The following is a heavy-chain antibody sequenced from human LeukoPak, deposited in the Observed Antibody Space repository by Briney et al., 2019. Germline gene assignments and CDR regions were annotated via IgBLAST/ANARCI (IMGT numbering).Heavy chain of an antibody. V-gene: IGHV3-11*03. CDR3: AKTLVASPGNTGGP. CDR1: GFTYSDCY. D-gene: IGHD2-15*01. J-gene: IGHJ5*02. CDR2: IGGSGADT. Sequence: RGGSLRLSRVASGFTYSDCYMRGLRPATARGLEWLSHIGGSGADTNYADSVKGRFTTSRDNAKSSLYLQMNSLRAEDTAVYYCAKTLVASPGNTGGPCGQGTLVTVSS.